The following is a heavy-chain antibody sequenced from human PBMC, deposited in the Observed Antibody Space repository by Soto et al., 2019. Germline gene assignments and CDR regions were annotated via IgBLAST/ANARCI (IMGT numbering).Heavy chain of an antibody. CDR2: INRDGSTT. J-gene: IGHJ5*02. Sequence: GGSLRLSCAASGFTFSSYWMNWVRQAPGEGLVWVARINRDGSTTTYADSVKGQVTISADKSISTAYLQWSSLKASDTAMYYCARQLAARAWFDPWGQGTLVTVSS. CDR1: GFTFSSYW. CDR3: ARQLAARAWFDP. D-gene: IGHD6-6*01. V-gene: IGHV3-74*03.